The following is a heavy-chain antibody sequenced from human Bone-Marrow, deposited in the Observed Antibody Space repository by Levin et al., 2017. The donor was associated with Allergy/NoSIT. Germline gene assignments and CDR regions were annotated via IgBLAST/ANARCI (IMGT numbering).Heavy chain of an antibody. Sequence: GGSLRLSCAASGFIFSNYAMHWVRQAPGKGLEWVAVVSYDGGNKHYADSVKGRFTISRDNSQNTLYLQMSSLTADDTAMYYCARDRAWLRGVDGAAPYHYFDYRGQGTLATVFS. D-gene: IGHD5-12*01. CDR2: VSYDGGNK. CDR3: ARDRAWLRGVDGAAPYHYFDY. J-gene: IGHJ4*02. CDR1: GFIFSNYA. V-gene: IGHV3-30-3*01.